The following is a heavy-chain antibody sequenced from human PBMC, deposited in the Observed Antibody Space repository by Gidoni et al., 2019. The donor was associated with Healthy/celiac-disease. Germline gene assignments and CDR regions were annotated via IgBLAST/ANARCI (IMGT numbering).Heavy chain of an antibody. CDR3: ARDRSIVRGYEDGVDY. J-gene: IGHJ4*02. V-gene: IGHV3-20*03. CDR1: GFTFDDYG. CDR2: INWNGGST. Sequence: GFTFDDYGMSWVRQAPGKGLEWVSGINWNGGSTGYADSVKGRFTISRDNAKNSLYLQMNSLRAEDTALYYCARDRSIVRGYEDGVDYWGQGTLVTVSS. D-gene: IGHD5-12*01.